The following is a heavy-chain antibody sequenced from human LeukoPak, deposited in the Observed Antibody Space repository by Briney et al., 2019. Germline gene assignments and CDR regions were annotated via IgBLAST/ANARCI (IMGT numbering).Heavy chain of an antibody. D-gene: IGHD3-16*01. CDR2: IIPIFGTA. Sequence: SVKVSCKASGYTFTSYAMHWVRQAPGQRLEWMGGIIPIFGTANYAQKFQGRVTITADESTSTAYMELSSLRSEDTAVYYCARVTGFSGFHWFDPWGQGTLVTVSS. V-gene: IGHV1-69*13. CDR1: GYTFTSYA. J-gene: IGHJ5*02. CDR3: ARVTGFSGFHWFDP.